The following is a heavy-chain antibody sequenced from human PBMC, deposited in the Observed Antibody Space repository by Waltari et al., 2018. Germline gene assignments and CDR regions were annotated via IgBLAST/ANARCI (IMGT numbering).Heavy chain of an antibody. CDR2: IYTSGST. Sequence: QVQLQESGPGLVKPSQTLSLTCTVSGGSISSGSYYWSWIRQPAGKGLEWIGYIYTSGSTNYNPSLKSRVTISVDTSKNQFSLKLSSVTAADTAVYYCARGPYGSGAYWGQGTLVTVSS. CDR3: ARGPYGSGAY. CDR1: GGSISSGSYY. V-gene: IGHV4-61*09. D-gene: IGHD3-10*01. J-gene: IGHJ4*02.